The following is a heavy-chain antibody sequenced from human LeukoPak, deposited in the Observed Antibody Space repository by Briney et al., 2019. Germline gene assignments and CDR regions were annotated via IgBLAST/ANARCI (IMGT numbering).Heavy chain of an antibody. CDR2: ISSSSYT. D-gene: IGHD1-26*01. Sequence: GGSLRLSCAASGFTFMNHAMNWVRQAPGKGLEWVSSISSSSYTYYADSVRGRFTISRDNAKNSLYLQMNSLRAEDTAVYYCARDRGWELPQDFDYWGQGTLVTVSS. J-gene: IGHJ4*02. V-gene: IGHV3-21*01. CDR1: GFTFMNHA. CDR3: ARDRGWELPQDFDY.